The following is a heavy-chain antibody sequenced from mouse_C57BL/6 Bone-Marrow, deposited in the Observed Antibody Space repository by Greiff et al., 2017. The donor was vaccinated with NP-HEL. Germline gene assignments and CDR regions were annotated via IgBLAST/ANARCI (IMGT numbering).Heavy chain of an antibody. CDR1: GFSLSTSGMG. Sequence: QVTLKESGPGILQSSQTLSLTCSFSGFSLSTSGMGVSWIRQPSGKGLEWLAHIYWDDDKRYNPSLKSRLTISKDTSRNQVFLNITSVDTADTATYYCARRAGQDYYGSSYEAMDYWGQGTSVTVSS. CDR2: IYWDDDK. J-gene: IGHJ4*01. CDR3: ARRAGQDYYGSSYEAMDY. V-gene: IGHV8-12*01. D-gene: IGHD1-1*01.